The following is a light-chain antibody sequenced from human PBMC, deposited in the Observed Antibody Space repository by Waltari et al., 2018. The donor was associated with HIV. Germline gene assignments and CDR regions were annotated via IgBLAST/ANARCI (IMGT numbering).Light chain of an antibody. CDR1: SDNVGNQG. CDR2: RDN. J-gene: IGLJ2*01. CDR3: SAWDRSLSAVV. Sequence: QAGLPQPPSVSKGLRQTATLTCTGNSDNVGNQGATCLQQHQGHPPKLLFYRDNKRPSGISDRFSASRAGNTASLTITGLQPEDEADYICSAWDRSLSAVVFGGGTTLIVL. V-gene: IGLV10-54*04.